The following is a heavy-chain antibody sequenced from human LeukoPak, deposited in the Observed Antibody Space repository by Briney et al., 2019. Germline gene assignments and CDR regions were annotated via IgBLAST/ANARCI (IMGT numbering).Heavy chain of an antibody. V-gene: IGHV4-38-2*02. CDR3: ARDDSSSGDAFDI. CDR1: GYSVGSSYY. J-gene: IGHJ3*02. D-gene: IGHD6-25*01. Sequence: SETLSLTCTVSGYSVGSSYYWGWIRQPPGKGLEWIGSIYYSGSTYYNPSLKSRVTISVDTSKNQFSLKLSSVTAADTAVYYCARDDSSSGDAFDIWGQGTMVTVSS. CDR2: IYYSGST.